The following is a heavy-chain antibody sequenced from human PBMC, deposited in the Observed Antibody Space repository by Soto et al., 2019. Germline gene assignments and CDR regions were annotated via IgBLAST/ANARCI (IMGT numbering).Heavy chain of an antibody. J-gene: IGHJ6*02. V-gene: IGHV5-51*01. CDR3: ASHYYDCSGSKGPYSYYGMDV. CDR1: GYSFTSYW. Sequence: GESLKISCKGSGYSFTSYWIGWVRQMPRKGLEWMWIIYPGDSDTRYSPSFQGQVTLSADKSISTAYLQWSSLKVSDTAMYYCASHYYDCSGSKGPYSYYGMDVWGQGTTVTVSS. D-gene: IGHD3-22*01. CDR2: IYPGDSDT.